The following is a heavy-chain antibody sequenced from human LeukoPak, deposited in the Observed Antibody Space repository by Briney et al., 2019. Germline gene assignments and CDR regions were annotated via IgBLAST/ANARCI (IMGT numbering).Heavy chain of an antibody. CDR2: INSDGSST. CDR3: AREPADTIFGVVIIESAGSSLDY. J-gene: IGHJ4*02. Sequence: GGSLRLSCAASGFTFSSYWMHWVRQAPGKGLVWVSRINSDGSSTSYADSVKGRFTISRDNAKNSLYLQMNSLRAEDTAVYYCAREPADTIFGVVIIESAGSSLDYWGQGTLVTVSS. CDR1: GFTFSSYW. V-gene: IGHV3-74*01. D-gene: IGHD3-3*01.